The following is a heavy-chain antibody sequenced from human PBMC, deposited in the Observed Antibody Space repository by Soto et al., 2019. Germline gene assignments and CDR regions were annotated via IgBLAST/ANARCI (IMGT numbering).Heavy chain of an antibody. V-gene: IGHV4-59*01. CDR3: ARSIESSGYYFSSC. D-gene: IGHD3-22*01. J-gene: IGHJ4*02. Sequence: QVQLQESGPGLVKPSATLSLTCTVSGGSISSYYWSWIRQSPGKGLEWIGYIHYSGSTNYHPSLKSRVTMSVDTSSNQVSVKLSSVAAADTSVYYCARSIESSGYYFSSCWGQGTLVTVSS. CDR1: GGSISSYY. CDR2: IHYSGST.